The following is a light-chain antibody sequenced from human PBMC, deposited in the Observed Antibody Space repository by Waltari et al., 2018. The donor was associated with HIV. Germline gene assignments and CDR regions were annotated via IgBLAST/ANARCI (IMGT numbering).Light chain of an antibody. Sequence: QSALTQPASVSGSPGQSLTISCTGTSSDVGSYNLVSWYQQHPGKAPKLMAYEGSKRPSGVSNRFSGSKSGNTASLTIPGLQAEDEADYYCCSYAGSSTWVFGGGTKLTVL. J-gene: IGLJ3*02. V-gene: IGLV2-23*01. CDR2: EGS. CDR1: SSDVGSYNL. CDR3: CSYAGSSTWV.